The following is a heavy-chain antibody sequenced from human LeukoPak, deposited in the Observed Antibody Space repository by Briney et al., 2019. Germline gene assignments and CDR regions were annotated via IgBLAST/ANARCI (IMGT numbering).Heavy chain of an antibody. CDR1: GGSFSGYY. D-gene: IGHD6-13*01. V-gene: IGHV4-34*01. CDR3: ARVPGGGSSSWYADP. Sequence: SETLSLTCAVYGGSFSGYYWSWIRQPPGKGLEWIGEINHRGSTNYNPSLKSRVTISVDTSKNQFSLKLSSVTAADTAVYYCARVPGGGSSSWYADPWGQGTLVTVSS. J-gene: IGHJ5*02. CDR2: INHRGST.